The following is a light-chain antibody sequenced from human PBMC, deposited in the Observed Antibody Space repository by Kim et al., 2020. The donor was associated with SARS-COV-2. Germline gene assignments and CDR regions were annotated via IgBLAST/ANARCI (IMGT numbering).Light chain of an antibody. V-gene: IGKV3-20*01. J-gene: IGKJ3*01. CDR2: GAS. CDR3: QQYGSSKEFT. CDR1: QSVSSSY. Sequence: EVVLTQSPGTLSLSPGERATLSCRTSQSVSSSYLAWYQQKPGQAPRLLIYGASSRATGIPDRFSGSGAGTDFTLTISRLEPEDFAVYYCQQYGSSKEFTFGPGTTVDIK.